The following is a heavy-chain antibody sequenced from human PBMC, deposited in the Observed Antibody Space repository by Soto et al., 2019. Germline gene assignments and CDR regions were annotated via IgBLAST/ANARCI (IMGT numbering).Heavy chain of an antibody. J-gene: IGHJ6*02. D-gene: IGHD1-26*01. Sequence: SVKVSCKASGGTFSSYAISWVRQAPGQRLEWMGGIIPIFGTADYAQKFQGRVTITADESTSTAYMELSSLRSEDTAVYYCARDAPSGRADYYGMDVWGQGTTVTVSS. CDR2: IIPIFGTA. CDR3: ARDAPSGRADYYGMDV. CDR1: GGTFSSYA. V-gene: IGHV1-69*13.